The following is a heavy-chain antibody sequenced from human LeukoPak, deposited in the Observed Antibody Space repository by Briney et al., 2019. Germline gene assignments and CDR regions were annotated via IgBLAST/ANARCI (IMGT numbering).Heavy chain of an antibody. D-gene: IGHD3-10*01. V-gene: IGHV4-39*07. CDR3: ARLVRGAYFDY. Sequence: SETLSLTCTVSGGSISSSSYYWGWIRQPPGKGLEWIGSIYYSGSTYYNPSLKSRVTISVDTSKNQFSLKLSSVTAADTAVYYCARLVRGAYFDYWGQGTLVTVSS. CDR2: IYYSGST. CDR1: GGSISSSSYY. J-gene: IGHJ4*02.